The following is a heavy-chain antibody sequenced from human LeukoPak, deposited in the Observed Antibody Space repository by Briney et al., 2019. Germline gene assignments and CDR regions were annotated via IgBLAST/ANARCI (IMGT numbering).Heavy chain of an antibody. CDR3: AKDYYDSSGYYCGYYYYYYGMDV. D-gene: IGHD3-22*01. CDR2: ISGSGGST. CDR1: GFTFSSYA. V-gene: IGHV3-23*01. Sequence: HSGGSLRLSCAASGFTFSSYAMSWVRQAPGKGLEWVSAISGSGGSTYYADSVKGRFTISRDNSKNTLYLQMNSLRAEDTAVYYCAKDYYDSSGYYCGYYYYYYGMDVWGQGTTVTVSS. J-gene: IGHJ6*02.